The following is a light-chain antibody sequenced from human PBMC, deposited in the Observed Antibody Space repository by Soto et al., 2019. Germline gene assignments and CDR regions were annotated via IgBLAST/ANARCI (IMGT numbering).Light chain of an antibody. CDR2: GIS. CDR3: QQHGQWPIT. J-gene: IGKJ5*01. CDR1: QSVNSN. Sequence: EIVMTQSPATLAVSPGERATLSCRASQSVNSNYLAWYQQKPGQAPRLLIYGISKRATDIPDRFSGSGSGIEFTLPISSLQPEDFATYYCQQHGQWPITFGQGTRLEIK. V-gene: IGKV3D-15*01.